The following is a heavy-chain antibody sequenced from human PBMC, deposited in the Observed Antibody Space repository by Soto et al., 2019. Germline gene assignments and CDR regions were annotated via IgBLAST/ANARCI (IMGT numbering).Heavy chain of an antibody. CDR1: GFTFSSYA. CDR2: ISGSGGST. V-gene: IGHV3-23*01. Sequence: GGSLRLSCAASGFTFSSYAMSWVRQAPGKGLEWVSAISGSGGSTYYADSVKGRFTISRDNSKNTLYLQMNSLRAEDTAVYYCAKDQGPSSGGLYYYYYGMDVWGQGTTVTVSS. D-gene: IGHD6-19*01. CDR3: AKDQGPSSGGLYYYYYGMDV. J-gene: IGHJ6*02.